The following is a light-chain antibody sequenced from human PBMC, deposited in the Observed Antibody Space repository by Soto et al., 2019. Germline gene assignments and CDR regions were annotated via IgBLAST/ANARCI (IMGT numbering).Light chain of an antibody. CDR1: SSDVGSYNL. V-gene: IGLV2-23*01. CDR3: CSYAGSSLVV. CDR2: EGS. J-gene: IGLJ2*01. Sequence: QSALTQPASVSGSPGQSITISCTGTSSDVGSYNLVSWYQQHPGKAPKLMIYEGSKRPSGVSNRFSGSKSGNTASLTISGLQAEDEADYYCCSYAGSSLVVFGGGTKSPS.